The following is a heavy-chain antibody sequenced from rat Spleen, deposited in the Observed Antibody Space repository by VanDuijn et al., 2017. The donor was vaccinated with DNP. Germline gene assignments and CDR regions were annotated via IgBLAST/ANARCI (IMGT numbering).Heavy chain of an antibody. J-gene: IGHJ2*01. V-gene: IGHV3-1*01. CDR2: ISYSGST. CDR1: GYSITSNY. CDR3: ARWTRYFDY. Sequence: EVQLRESGPGLVKPSQSLSLTCSVIGYSITSNYWGWIRKFPGNKMEYIGHISYSGSTNYNPSLRSRISITRDTSKNHFFLHLNSVTTEDTATYYCARWTRYFDYWGQGVMVTVSS. D-gene: IGHD1-7*01.